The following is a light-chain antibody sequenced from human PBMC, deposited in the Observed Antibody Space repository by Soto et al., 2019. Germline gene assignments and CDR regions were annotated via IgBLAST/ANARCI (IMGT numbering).Light chain of an antibody. CDR3: QQYNNWPWT. CDR1: QSVSSN. J-gene: IGKJ1*01. V-gene: IGKV3-15*01. CDR2: GAS. Sequence: EIVLTQSPATLSLSPGERAPLSCRASQSVSSNLAWYQQKPGQAPRLLIYGASTRATGIPARFSGSGSGTEFTLTISSLQSEDFAVYYCQQYNNWPWTFGQGTKVDIK.